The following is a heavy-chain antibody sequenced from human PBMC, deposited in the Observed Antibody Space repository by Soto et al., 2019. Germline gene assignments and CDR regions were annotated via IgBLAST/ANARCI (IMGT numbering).Heavy chain of an antibody. Sequence: SVKVSCKASGGTFSSCAISWVRQAPGQGLEWMGGIIPIFGTANYAQKFQGRVTITADESTSTAYMELSSLRSEDTAVYYCARADDYVWGSYRPNDTHAFDYWGQGTLVTVSS. D-gene: IGHD3-16*02. CDR1: GGTFSSCA. J-gene: IGHJ4*02. CDR2: IIPIFGTA. CDR3: ARADDYVWGSYRPNDTHAFDY. V-gene: IGHV1-69*13.